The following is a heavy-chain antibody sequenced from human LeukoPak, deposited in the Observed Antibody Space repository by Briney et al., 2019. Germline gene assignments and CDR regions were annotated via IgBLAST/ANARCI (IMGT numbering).Heavy chain of an antibody. CDR2: IYYSGST. D-gene: IGHD1-7*01. Sequence: SETLSLTCTVSGGSISSYYWSWIRQPPGKGLEWIGYIYYSGSTNYNPSLKSRVTISVDTSKNQFSLKLSSVTAADTAVYYCARINYNYFDYWGQGTLVTVSS. CDR1: GGSISSYY. V-gene: IGHV4-59*01. J-gene: IGHJ4*02. CDR3: ARINYNYFDY.